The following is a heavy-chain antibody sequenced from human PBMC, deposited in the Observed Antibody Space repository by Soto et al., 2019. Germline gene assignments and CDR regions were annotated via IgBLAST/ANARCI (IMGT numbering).Heavy chain of an antibody. CDR1: GFSLSTSGVG. J-gene: IGHJ4*02. CDR3: ANGHERNDYVWGSYRYTFRRFGY. CDR2: IYWDDDK. D-gene: IGHD3-16*02. Sequence: SGPTLVNPTQTLTLTCTFSGFSLSTSGVGVGWIRQPPGKALEWLALIYWDDDKRYSPSLRSRLTITRDTSKNQVVLTMTNMDPVDTATYYCANGHERNDYVWGSYRYTFRRFGYWGQ. V-gene: IGHV2-5*02.